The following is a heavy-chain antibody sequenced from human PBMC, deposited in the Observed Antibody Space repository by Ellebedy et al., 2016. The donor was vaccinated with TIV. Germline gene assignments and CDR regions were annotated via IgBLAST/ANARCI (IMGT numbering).Heavy chain of an antibody. J-gene: IGHJ3*02. CDR2: IYYSGST. CDR1: GDSISNYY. V-gene: IGHV4-59*01. Sequence: GSLRLSCTFSGDSISNYYWSWIRQPPGKGLEWIGYIYYSGSTNYNPSLKSRVTISVDTSKNQFSLKLSSVTAADTAVYYCASVDTAMTDAFDIWGQGTIVTVSS. D-gene: IGHD5-18*01. CDR3: ASVDTAMTDAFDI.